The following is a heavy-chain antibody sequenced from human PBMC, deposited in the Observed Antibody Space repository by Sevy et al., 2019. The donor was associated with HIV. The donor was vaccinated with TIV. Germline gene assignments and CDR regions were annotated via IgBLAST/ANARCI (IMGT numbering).Heavy chain of an antibody. CDR1: GGSISSYY. Sequence: SETLSLTCTVSGGSISSYYWSWIRQPPGKGLEWIGYIYYSGSTNYNPSLKSRVTISVETSKNQFSLKLSSGTAADKAVYYCARHVRSKYYDSSGYKKRAYFDYWGQGTLVTVSS. V-gene: IGHV4-59*08. CDR2: IYYSGST. J-gene: IGHJ4*02. D-gene: IGHD3-22*01. CDR3: ARHVRSKYYDSSGYKKRAYFDY.